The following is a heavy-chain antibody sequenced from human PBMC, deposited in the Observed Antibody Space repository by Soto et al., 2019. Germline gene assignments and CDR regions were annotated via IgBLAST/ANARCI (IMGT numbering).Heavy chain of an antibody. CDR1: GFSLSTSGVA. D-gene: IGHD2-15*01. J-gene: IGHJ4*02. CDR2: MYWDDDK. Sequence: QVTLKESGPTLMKPTQALALTCTFSGFSLSTSGVAVGWIRQPPGKTLDWLAIMYWDDDKSYSPSLRSRLTSTADTASNQVVLIMTDMDPVDTATYYCAKAPRYRTGSCTGGSCYSSHYWGQGILVTVSS. V-gene: IGHV2-5*02. CDR3: AKAPRYRTGSCTGGSCYSSHY.